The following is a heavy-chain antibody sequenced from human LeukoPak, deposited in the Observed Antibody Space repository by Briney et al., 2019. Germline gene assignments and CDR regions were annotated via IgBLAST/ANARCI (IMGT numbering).Heavy chain of an antibody. CDR3: ARRKGCSSTSCYGMDV. CDR2: IYPGDSDT. D-gene: IGHD2-2*01. J-gene: IGHJ6*02. V-gene: IGHV5-51*01. Sequence: GESLKISCKGSGYSFTSYWIGWVRQMPGKGLEWMGIIYPGDSDTRYSPSFQGQVTISADKSISTAYLQWSSLKASDTAIYYCARRKGCSSTSCYGMDVWGQGTTATVSS. CDR1: GYSFTSYW.